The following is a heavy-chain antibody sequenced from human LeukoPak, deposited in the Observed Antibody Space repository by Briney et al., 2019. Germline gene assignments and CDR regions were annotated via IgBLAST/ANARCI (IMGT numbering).Heavy chain of an antibody. Sequence: PGGSLRLSCAASGFDFSGYAMSWVRQAPGKGLEWVAGIGSDGSTHHAESVKGRFTISRDNSKNTLYLQMNSLRAEDTAVYYCAKDRVLRDDGWVFDYWGQGTLVTVSS. CDR1: GFDFSGYA. CDR3: AKDRVLRDDGWVFDY. D-gene: IGHD5-24*01. CDR2: IGSDGST. V-gene: IGHV3-23*01. J-gene: IGHJ4*02.